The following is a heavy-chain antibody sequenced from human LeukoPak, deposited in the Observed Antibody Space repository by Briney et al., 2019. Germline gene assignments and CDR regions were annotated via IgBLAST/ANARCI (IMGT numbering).Heavy chain of an antibody. D-gene: IGHD1-26*01. Sequence: GGSLRLSCAASGFTFSNYAMSWVRQAPGKGLEWVSHISGSGGDTYYADSVKGRFTISRDNSKNSLYLQMNSLRAEDTAVYYCARDRGGSLGAADYWGQGTLVTVSS. CDR2: ISGSGGDT. CDR3: ARDRGGSLGAADY. J-gene: IGHJ4*02. CDR1: GFTFSNYA. V-gene: IGHV3-23*01.